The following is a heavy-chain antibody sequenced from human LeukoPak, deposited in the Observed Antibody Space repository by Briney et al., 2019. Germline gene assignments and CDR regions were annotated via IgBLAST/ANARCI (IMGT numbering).Heavy chain of an antibody. V-gene: IGHV4-39*01. CDR1: GGXISSTSYY. Sequence: SETLSLTCTVSGGXISSTSYYWAWIRQPPGRGLEWIGSIYYSGSTYYNPPLKSRVTISVDTSKNQFSLKLSSVTAADTAVYYCARGTMTTVTYYFDYWGQGTLVTVSS. D-gene: IGHD4-17*01. CDR3: ARGTMTTVTYYFDY. CDR2: IYYSGST. J-gene: IGHJ4*02.